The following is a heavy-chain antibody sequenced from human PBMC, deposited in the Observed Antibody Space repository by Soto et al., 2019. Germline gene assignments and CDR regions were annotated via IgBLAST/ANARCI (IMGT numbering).Heavy chain of an antibody. Sequence: QVQLVESGGGVVQPGRSLRLSCAASGFTFSSYGMHWVRQAPGKGLEWVAVIWYDGSNKYYADSVKGRFTISRDNSKNTLYLQMNSLRAEDTAVYYCARDWGSSSYDYWGQGTLVTVSS. CDR1: GFTFSSYG. V-gene: IGHV3-33*01. CDR3: ARDWGSSSYDY. J-gene: IGHJ4*02. D-gene: IGHD6-13*01. CDR2: IWYDGSNK.